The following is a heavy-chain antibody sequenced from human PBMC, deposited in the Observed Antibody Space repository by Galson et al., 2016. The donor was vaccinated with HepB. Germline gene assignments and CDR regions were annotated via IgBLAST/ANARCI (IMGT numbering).Heavy chain of an antibody. CDR3: GRHGGTFNDFWSGLRATLYNWFDP. CDR1: GGSISSSSYS. J-gene: IGHJ5*02. Sequence: EPLSLTCSVSGGSISSSSYSWGWIRQSPGKGLAWIGRNRKSGSTYYNPSLESRVTISVATSKNQFSLKLSSVTAADTALYFCGRHGGTFNDFWSGLRATLYNWFDPWGQGTLVTVSS. V-gene: IGHV4-39*01. D-gene: IGHD3-3*01. CDR2: NRKSGST.